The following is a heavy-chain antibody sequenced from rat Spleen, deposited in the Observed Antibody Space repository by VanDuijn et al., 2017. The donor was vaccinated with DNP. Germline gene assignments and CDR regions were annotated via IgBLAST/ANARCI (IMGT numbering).Heavy chain of an antibody. J-gene: IGHJ4*01. V-gene: IGHV2-41*01. CDR1: GFSLTSYN. D-gene: IGHD1-11*01. CDR3: ARGGRGGSMNV. CDR2: IWNTGGT. Sequence: QVQLKESGPGLVQPSQTLSLTCTVAGFSLTSYNVHWVRQPPGKDLEWMGVIWNTGGTLYNSALKSRLSISKDTSKSQVFLELNSLQTEDTATYYCARGGRGGSMNVWGQGTSVTVSS.